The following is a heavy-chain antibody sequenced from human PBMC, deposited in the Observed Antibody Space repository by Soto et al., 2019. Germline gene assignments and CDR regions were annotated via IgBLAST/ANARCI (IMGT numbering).Heavy chain of an antibody. CDR1: GDSISRSHW. CDR3: ARVRYDRSGFDH. Sequence: QVQPQESGPGLVRPSGALSVTCAVSGDSISRSHWWSWVRQSPGKGLEWIGEISHSGITNYNPSLKSRVTISGDKSKNQLSLKLTSVTAADTAVYYCARVRYDRSGFDHWGQGTLVSVSS. J-gene: IGHJ4*02. V-gene: IGHV4-4*02. D-gene: IGHD3-22*01. CDR2: ISHSGIT.